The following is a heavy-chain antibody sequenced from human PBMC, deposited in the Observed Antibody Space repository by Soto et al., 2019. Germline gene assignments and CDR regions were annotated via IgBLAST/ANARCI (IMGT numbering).Heavy chain of an antibody. CDR3: TKSSGGSSSVGMDY. J-gene: IGHJ4*02. Sequence: PGGSLRLSCAGSGFIFKNYALNWVRQAPGKGLEWVASITRDGYNKYYADSVKGRFTISRDNPRDTLSLQMTALTIEDSSVYYCTKSSGGSSSVGMDYWGQGTRVTVS. D-gene: IGHD6-6*01. CDR2: ITRDGYNK. V-gene: IGHV3-30*04. CDR1: GFIFKNYA.